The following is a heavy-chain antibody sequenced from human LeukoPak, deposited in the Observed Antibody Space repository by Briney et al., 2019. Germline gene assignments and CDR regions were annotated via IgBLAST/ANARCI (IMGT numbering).Heavy chain of an antibody. CDR3: GRSRRINASLYYYMDV. D-gene: IGHD2-15*01. CDR1: GFTFSSYA. Sequence: QPGGSLRLSCAASGFTFSSYAMHWVRQAPGKGLEWVAVISYDGSNKYYADSVKGRFTISRDNSKNTLYLLMNSLRTEDTAVYYCGRSRRINASLYYYMDVWGKGTTVTVSS. CDR2: ISYDGSNK. V-gene: IGHV3-30*04. J-gene: IGHJ6*03.